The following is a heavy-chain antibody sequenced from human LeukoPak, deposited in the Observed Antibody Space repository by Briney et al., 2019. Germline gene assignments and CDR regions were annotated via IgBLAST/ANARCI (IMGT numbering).Heavy chain of an antibody. CDR2: VNPNSGNT. Sequence: ASVKVSCKASGYTFTIYDINWVRQATGQGLEWMGYVNPNSGNTGYAQNFQGRVTITRTTSISTAYMEVSGLRSDDTAVYYCARDPHPCGGDCYTNGAFDIWGQGTLVTVSS. V-gene: IGHV1-8*03. D-gene: IGHD2-21*02. CDR3: ARDPHPCGGDCYTNGAFDI. J-gene: IGHJ3*02. CDR1: GYTFTIYD.